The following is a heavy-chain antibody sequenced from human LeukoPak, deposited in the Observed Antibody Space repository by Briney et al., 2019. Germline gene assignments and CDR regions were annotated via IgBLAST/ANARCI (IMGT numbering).Heavy chain of an antibody. CDR3: AKRDCSDNNCYFVN. D-gene: IGHD1-20*01. CDR2: LSARGDST. J-gene: IGHJ4*02. V-gene: IGHV3-23*01. Sequence: GGSLRLSCAASGFTLSSYGMSWVRQAPAKGLEWVSTLSARGDSTYYVDSVKGRFTISRDNSKNTLYLQMDSLRAEDTAVYFCAKRDCSDNNCYFVNWGQGTQVTVFS. CDR1: GFTLSSYG.